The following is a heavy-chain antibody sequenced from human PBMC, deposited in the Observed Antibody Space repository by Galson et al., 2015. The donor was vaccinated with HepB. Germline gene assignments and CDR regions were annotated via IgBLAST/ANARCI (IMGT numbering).Heavy chain of an antibody. J-gene: IGHJ4*02. Sequence: SLRLSCAASGFTFSSYAMHWVRQAPGKGLEYVSAITSNGGSTYYADSVKGRFTISRDNPKNTLYLQMGSLRAEDMAVYYCASWGYYYDSSGYYYWGQGTLVTVSS. D-gene: IGHD3-22*01. CDR2: ITSNGGST. V-gene: IGHV3-64*02. CDR3: ASWGYYYDSSGYYY. CDR1: GFTFSSYA.